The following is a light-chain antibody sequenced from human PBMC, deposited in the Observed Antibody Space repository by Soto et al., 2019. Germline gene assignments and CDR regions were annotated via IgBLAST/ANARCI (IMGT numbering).Light chain of an antibody. V-gene: IGLV2-14*01. Sequence: QSALTQPAAVSGSPGQSITISCTGTSSDVGGYNFVSWYQQHPGRAPKLMIYEVNNRPSGVSNRFSGSKSGNTASLTISGLQAEDEADYYCASYTTGNTLVLFGGGTKLTVL. CDR2: EVN. CDR1: SSDVGGYNF. J-gene: IGLJ3*02. CDR3: ASYTTGNTLVL.